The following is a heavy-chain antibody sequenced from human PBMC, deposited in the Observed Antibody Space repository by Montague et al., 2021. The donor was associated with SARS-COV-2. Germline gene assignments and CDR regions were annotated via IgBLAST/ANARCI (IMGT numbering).Heavy chain of an antibody. CDR1: GDSISTDQW. CDR3: ARVQQGYYYGWGVSAHFDY. CDR2: IYHTGST. D-gene: IGHD3-10*01. Sequence: SETLSLICIVSGDSISTDQWWSWFLLPPAKGLVWFGEIYHTGSTTYKPSLNSRVSMLVDKSWNHFSLRLTSVTAADTAIYYCARVQQGYYYGWGVSAHFDYWAQGTLVPVSS. V-gene: IGHV4-4*02. J-gene: IGHJ4*02.